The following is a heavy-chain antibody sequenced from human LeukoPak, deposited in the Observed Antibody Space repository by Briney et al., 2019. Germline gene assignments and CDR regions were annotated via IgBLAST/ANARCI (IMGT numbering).Heavy chain of an antibody. CDR2: ISSSGSPI. CDR3: AKGNFLRAYSAFDY. V-gene: IGHV3-48*04. J-gene: IGHJ4*02. Sequence: GGSLRLSCAASGFTFSSYSMNWVRQAPGKGLEWVSYISSSGSPIYYADSVKGRFTISRDNAKNSLYLQMNSLRAEDTAVYYCAKGNFLRAYSAFDYWGQGTLVTVSS. D-gene: IGHD5-12*01. CDR1: GFTFSSYS.